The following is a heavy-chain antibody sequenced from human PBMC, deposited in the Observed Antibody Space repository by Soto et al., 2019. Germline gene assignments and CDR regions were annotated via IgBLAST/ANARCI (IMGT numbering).Heavy chain of an antibody. CDR2: IYPGDSDT. Sequence: RGESLKICCKSSGYSFTSYWIGWVRQMPGKGLEWMGIIYPGDSDTRYSPSFQGQVTISXXXXXXTXYXQXXXLKAXDTAMDYCLREPHAPERDYYDYWARGSLDTGSA. CDR3: LREPHAPERDYYDY. V-gene: IGHV5-51*01. J-gene: IGHJ4*02. D-gene: IGHD2-2*01. CDR1: GYSFTSYW.